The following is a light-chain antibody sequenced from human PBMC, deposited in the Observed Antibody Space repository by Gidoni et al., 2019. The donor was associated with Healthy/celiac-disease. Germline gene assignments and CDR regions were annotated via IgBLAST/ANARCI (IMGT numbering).Light chain of an antibody. CDR1: QSISSY. J-gene: IGKJ2*01. CDR2: AAS. Sequence: EIQMTPSPSSLSASVGDRVTITCRASQSISSYLNWYQQKPGKAPKLLLYAASSLQSGVPSRFSGSGSGTDFTLTISSLQPEDFATYYCQQSYSTPYTFGQGTKLEIK. V-gene: IGKV1-39*01. CDR3: QQSYSTPYT.